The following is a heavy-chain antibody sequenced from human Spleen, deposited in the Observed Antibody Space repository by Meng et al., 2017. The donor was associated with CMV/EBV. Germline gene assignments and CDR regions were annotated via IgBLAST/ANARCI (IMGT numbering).Heavy chain of an antibody. CDR3: AKDGHRVLRYFDWSLGY. D-gene: IGHD3-9*01. J-gene: IGHJ4*02. V-gene: IGHV3-23*01. CDR1: RFTFNSYA. Sequence: GESLKISCAASRFTFNSYAMSWVRQAPGKGLEWVSTVSGSGDRRNYADSVKGRFTISRDNSKNTLDLQMNSLRAEDTAVYYCAKDGHRVLRYFDWSLGYWGQGTLVTVSS. CDR2: VSGSGDRR.